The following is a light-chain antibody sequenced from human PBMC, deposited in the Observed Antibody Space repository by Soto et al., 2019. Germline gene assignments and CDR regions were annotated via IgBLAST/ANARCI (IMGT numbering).Light chain of an antibody. V-gene: IGKV1-39*01. CDR3: QQCNATPLT. CDR2: GAK. CDR1: QAISNY. Sequence: DIQMTQSPSFLCAWLLDIVTITYRASQAISNYLNWYQQKPGKAPNLLIFGAKTLQSGVPSRFSGSGYGTDFTLTITTLQPEDVGIYYCQQCNATPLTFGQGTRLEIK. J-gene: IGKJ5*01.